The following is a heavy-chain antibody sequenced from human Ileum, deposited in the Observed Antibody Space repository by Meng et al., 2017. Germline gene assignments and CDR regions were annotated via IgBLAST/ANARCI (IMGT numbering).Heavy chain of an antibody. CDR2: ISTKTANP. Sequence: VAVVESGSGLKRPGAAVKVSCKASGYTFTDDAIKWVRQAPGQGLQWVGWISTKTANPAYAQGFTGRFVFSLDTSVSTAYLQISSRKAEDTAVYYCARGGSSGWLPDYWGQGTLVTVSS. J-gene: IGHJ4*02. CDR3: ARGGSSGWLPDY. CDR1: GYTFTDDA. D-gene: IGHD6-19*01. V-gene: IGHV7-4-1*02.